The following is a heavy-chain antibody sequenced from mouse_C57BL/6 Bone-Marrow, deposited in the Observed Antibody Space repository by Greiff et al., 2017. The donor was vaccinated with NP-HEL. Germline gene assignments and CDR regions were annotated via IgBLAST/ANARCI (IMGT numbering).Heavy chain of an antibody. CDR3: ARDDGDSEFDY. V-gene: IGHV5-16*01. CDR1: GFTFSDYY. Sequence: EVKVVESEGGLVQPGSSMKLSCTASGFTFSDYYMDWVRQVPEKGLEWVANINYDGSSTYYPDSLKSRFIISRDNAKNILYLQMSSVTSEDTATCYCARDDGDSEFDYWGQGTSLTVSS. D-gene: IGHD2-13*01. CDR2: INYDGSST. J-gene: IGHJ2*02.